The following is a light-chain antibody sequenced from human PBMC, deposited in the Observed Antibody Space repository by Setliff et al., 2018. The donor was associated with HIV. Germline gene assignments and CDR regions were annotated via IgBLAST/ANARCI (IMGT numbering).Light chain of an antibody. J-gene: IGLJ1*01. CDR1: TSDVGRYNL. CDR3: SSYAGSNTLIYV. V-gene: IGLV2-11*01. Sequence: QSVLTQPLSVSGSPGQSVTIPCTGTTSDVGRYNLVSWYQHHPGKAPKLMIYDVIKRPSGVPDRFSGSKSGNTASLTVSGLQAEDEAGYFCSSYAGSNTLIYVFGPGTKVTVL. CDR2: DVI.